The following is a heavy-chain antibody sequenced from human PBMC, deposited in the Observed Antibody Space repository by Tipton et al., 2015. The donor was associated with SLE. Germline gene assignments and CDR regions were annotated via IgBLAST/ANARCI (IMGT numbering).Heavy chain of an antibody. CDR2: IYYSGST. D-gene: IGHD6-13*01. CDR1: GGSISSYY. Sequence: TLSLTCTVSGGSISSYYWSWIRQPPGKGLEWIGYIYYSGSTNYNPSLKSRVTISVDTSKTQFSLKLSSVTAADTAVYYCARRSSSWYRGYAFDIWGQGTMVTVSS. CDR3: ARRSSSWYRGYAFDI. V-gene: IGHV4-59*12. J-gene: IGHJ3*02.